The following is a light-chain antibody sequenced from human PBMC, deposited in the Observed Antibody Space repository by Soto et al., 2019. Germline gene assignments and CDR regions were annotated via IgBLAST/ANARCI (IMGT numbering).Light chain of an antibody. CDR2: GAS. CDR1: QSISTY. V-gene: IGKV1-39*01. J-gene: IGKJ4*01. CDR3: QQSYSTPLT. Sequence: DIPMTQSPSSLSASVRDRVPITCRASQSISTYLNWYQQKPGKAPKLLIYGASSLQSGVPSRFSGSGSGTDFTLTISLLQPEDFATYYCQQSYSTPLTFGGGTKV.